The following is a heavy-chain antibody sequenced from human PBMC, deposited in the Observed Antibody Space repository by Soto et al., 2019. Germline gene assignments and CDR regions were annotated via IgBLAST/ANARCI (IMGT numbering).Heavy chain of an antibody. D-gene: IGHD3-10*01. Sequence: SETLSLTCAVYGGSFSGYYWSWIRQPPGKGLEWIGEINHSGSTNYNPSLKSRVTISVDTSKNQFSLKLSSVTAADTAVYYCARGVKLRAKVRYYYGSGSGSQYYFDYWGQGTLVTVSS. CDR1: GGSFSGYY. J-gene: IGHJ4*02. V-gene: IGHV4-34*01. CDR2: INHSGST. CDR3: ARGVKLRAKVRYYYGSGSGSQYYFDY.